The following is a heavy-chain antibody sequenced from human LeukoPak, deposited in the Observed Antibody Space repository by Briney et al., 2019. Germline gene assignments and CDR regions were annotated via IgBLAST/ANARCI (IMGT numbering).Heavy chain of an antibody. J-gene: IGHJ4*02. V-gene: IGHV1-8*01. CDR3: ARERYSGSYYVH. CDR2: MNPNSGNT. D-gene: IGHD1-26*01. Sequence: ASVKVPCKASGYTFTSYDINWVRQATGQGLEWMGWMNPNSGNTGYAQKFQGRVTMTRNTSISTAYMELSSLRSEDTAVYYCARERYSGSYYVHWGQGTLVTVSS. CDR1: GYTFTSYD.